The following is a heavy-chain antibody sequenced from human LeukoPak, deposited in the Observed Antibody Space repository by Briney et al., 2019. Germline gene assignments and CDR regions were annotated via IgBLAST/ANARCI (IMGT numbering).Heavy chain of an antibody. CDR2: ITGSGSTT. CDR3: AKGGNSNLYYFDY. Sequence: PGGSLRLSCAASGFSSFAMNWVRQAPGKGLEWVSSITGSGSTTYYTDSVNGRFIISRDISKNTLYLQMNGLRAEDTAVYYCAKGGNSNLYYFDYWGQGTLVTVSS. D-gene: IGHD1-7*01. V-gene: IGHV3-23*01. J-gene: IGHJ4*02. CDR1: GFSSFA.